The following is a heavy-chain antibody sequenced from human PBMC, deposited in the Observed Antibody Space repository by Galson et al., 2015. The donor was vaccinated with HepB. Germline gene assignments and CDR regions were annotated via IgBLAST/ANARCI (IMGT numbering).Heavy chain of an antibody. CDR2: ISSSSRSI. Sequence: LRLSCAASGFTFSTYSMNWVRQAPGKGLEWVSYISSSSRSIKYADSVKGRFTISRDNARNTLYLLMDSLRAEDTAVYYCARDLGRDGHAVEFDYWGQGTLVTVSS. CDR1: GFTFSTYS. D-gene: IGHD3-16*01. CDR3: ARDLGRDGHAVEFDY. J-gene: IGHJ4*02. V-gene: IGHV3-48*01.